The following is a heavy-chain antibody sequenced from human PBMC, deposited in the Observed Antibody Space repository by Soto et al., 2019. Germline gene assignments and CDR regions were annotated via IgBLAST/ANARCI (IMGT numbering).Heavy chain of an antibody. CDR2: IYYSGIT. D-gene: IGHD7-27*01. CDR3: ARLTGDPDY. J-gene: IGHJ4*02. CDR1: VCSIISSTYY. Sequence: SATLPLASTVSVCSIISSTYYCCLICQPPGKGLDWIGSIYYSGITYYNPSLKSRVTISVDTSKNQFSLKLSSVTAADTAVYYCARLTGDPDYWGQGTLVTVS. V-gene: IGHV4-39*07.